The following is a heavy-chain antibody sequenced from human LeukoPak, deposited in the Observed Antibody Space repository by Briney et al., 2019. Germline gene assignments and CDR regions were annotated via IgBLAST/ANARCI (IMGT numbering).Heavy chain of an antibody. D-gene: IGHD3-16*01. CDR2: INNDGSST. CDR3: ARGGSGNANY. V-gene: IGHV3-74*01. Sequence: PGGSLRLSCAASGFTFSSFWMHWVRQVPGKGLVWVSRINNDGSSTNYADSVKGRFTISRDNAKNTLYLQMNSLRAEDTAVYYCARGGSGNANYWGQATLVTVSS. J-gene: IGHJ4*02. CDR1: GFTFSSFW.